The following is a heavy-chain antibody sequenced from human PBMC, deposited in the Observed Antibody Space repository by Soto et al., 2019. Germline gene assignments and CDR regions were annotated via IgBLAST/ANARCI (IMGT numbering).Heavy chain of an antibody. CDR1: GGSISSYD. J-gene: IGHJ4*02. D-gene: IGHD5-12*01. CDR3: ARIEMATIAFDY. Sequence: SETLSLTCTVSGGSISSYDWSWILQPPGKGLEWIGYIYYSGSTNYNPSLKSRVTISVDTSKNQFSLKLSSVTAADTAVYYCARIEMATIAFDYWGQGTLVTVSS. V-gene: IGHV4-59*01. CDR2: IYYSGST.